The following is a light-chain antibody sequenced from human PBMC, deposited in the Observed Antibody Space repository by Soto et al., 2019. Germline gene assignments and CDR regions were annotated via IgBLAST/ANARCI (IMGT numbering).Light chain of an antibody. Sequence: EIVMTQSPATLSVSPGERATLSCRASQSVNIYLAWYQQKPGQAPRLLIFGASSRATGIPARFSGSGSGTEFNLTISSLQPEDFATYYCQQLNSYPRTFGGGTKVDIK. CDR1: QSVNIY. CDR2: GAS. CDR3: QQLNSYPRT. V-gene: IGKV3D-15*01. J-gene: IGKJ4*01.